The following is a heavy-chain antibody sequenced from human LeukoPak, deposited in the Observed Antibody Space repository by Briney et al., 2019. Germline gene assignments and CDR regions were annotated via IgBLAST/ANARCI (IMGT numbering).Heavy chain of an antibody. CDR1: GGTFSSYA. CDR2: IIPIFGTA. Sequence: SVKVSCKASGGTFSSYAISWVRQAPGQGLEWMGGIIPIFGTANYAQKFQGRVTITADKSASTAYMELSSLRSEDTAVYYCAREGGHGGYLDYWGQGTLVTVSS. CDR3: AREGGHGGYLDY. V-gene: IGHV1-69*06. D-gene: IGHD3-10*01. J-gene: IGHJ4*02.